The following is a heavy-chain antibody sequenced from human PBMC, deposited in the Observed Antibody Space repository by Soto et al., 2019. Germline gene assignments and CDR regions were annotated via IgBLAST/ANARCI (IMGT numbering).Heavy chain of an antibody. V-gene: IGHV1-18*01. J-gene: IGHJ5*02. D-gene: IGHD6-13*01. CDR3: ARDWYPRFDP. CDR2: INPSSGET. Sequence: QIQLVQSGPEVKKPGASVKVSCKASGYTFSTYGITWVRQAPGQGLEWMGWINPSSGETNYAQNFQGRDTVTTDTSVTTAYLELRNLRSDDTAAYYCARDWYPRFDPWGQGTLVTVSS. CDR1: GYTFSTYG.